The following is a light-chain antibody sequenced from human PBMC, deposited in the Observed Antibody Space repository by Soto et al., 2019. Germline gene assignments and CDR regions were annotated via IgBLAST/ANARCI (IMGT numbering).Light chain of an antibody. CDR1: QSVSSN. Sequence: EVVMTQSPVTLSVSPGERSTLSCRASQSVSSNLAWYQQKPGQAPSLLIYGASTRATAVPARFSGSGSGTEFTLTISSLQSEDFAVYYCQQYNNWPPWTFGQGTKAELK. J-gene: IGKJ1*01. CDR2: GAS. V-gene: IGKV3-15*01. CDR3: QQYNNWPPWT.